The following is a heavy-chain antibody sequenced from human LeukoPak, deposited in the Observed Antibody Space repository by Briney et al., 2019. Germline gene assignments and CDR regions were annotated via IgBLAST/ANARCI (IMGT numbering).Heavy chain of an antibody. V-gene: IGHV3-30*18. Sequence: GGSLRLSCAASGFSLSDSAMHWVRQAPGKGLEWVAFISYDGRRLYYGDSVKGRFTISRDTSKNALYLQMDSLGAEDTAVYYCTKDRTDTWSFDYWGQGTLVTVSS. J-gene: IGHJ4*02. D-gene: IGHD2/OR15-2a*01. CDR1: GFSLSDSA. CDR3: TKDRTDTWSFDY. CDR2: ISYDGRRL.